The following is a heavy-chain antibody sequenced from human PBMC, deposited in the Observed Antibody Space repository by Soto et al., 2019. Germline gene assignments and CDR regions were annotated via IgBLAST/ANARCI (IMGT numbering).Heavy chain of an antibody. Sequence: PSETLSLTCTVSGGSISSSSYYWGWIRQPPGKGLEWIGSIYYSGSTYYNPSLKSRVTISVDTSKNQFSLKLSSVTAADTAVYYCARRGYHDSSGYFDYWGQGTLVTVSS. CDR1: GGSISSSSYY. CDR3: ARRGYHDSSGYFDY. CDR2: IYYSGST. D-gene: IGHD3-22*01. J-gene: IGHJ4*02. V-gene: IGHV4-39*01.